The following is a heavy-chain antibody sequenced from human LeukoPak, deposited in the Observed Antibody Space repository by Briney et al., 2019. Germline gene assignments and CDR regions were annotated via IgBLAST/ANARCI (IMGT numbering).Heavy chain of an antibody. CDR2: ISGSGGST. Sequence: PGGSLRLSCAASGFTFSSYGMSWVRQAPGKGLEWVSAISGSGGSTYYADSVKGRFTISRDNSKNTLYLQMNSLRAEDTAVYYCAKDLARLTFSGETLDYWGQGTLVTVSS. CDR3: AKDLARLTFSGETLDY. D-gene: IGHD6-6*01. J-gene: IGHJ4*02. CDR1: GFTFSSYG. V-gene: IGHV3-23*01.